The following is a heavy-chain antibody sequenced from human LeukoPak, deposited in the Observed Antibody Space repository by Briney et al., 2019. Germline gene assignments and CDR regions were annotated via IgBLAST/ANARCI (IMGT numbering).Heavy chain of an antibody. CDR2: INSKSGDT. Sequence: ASVKVSCKASGYSLKDYFIHWVRQAPGQGAEWLGWINSKSGDTDYGQQFRGRINMTRDMAISTIYLELHSLRVDDTAIYYCARADSSDSSYSIGYLDPWGQGSLVTVSS. CDR3: ARADSSDSSYSIGYLDP. D-gene: IGHD2-2*01. V-gene: IGHV1-2*02. CDR1: GYSLKDYF. J-gene: IGHJ5*02.